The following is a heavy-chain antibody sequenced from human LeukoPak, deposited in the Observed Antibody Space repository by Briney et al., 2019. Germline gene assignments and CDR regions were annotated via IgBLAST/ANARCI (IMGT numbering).Heavy chain of an antibody. Sequence: GGSLRLSCAASGFTFSDYYMSWIRQAPGKGLEWVSYISSSGSTIYYADSVRGRFTVSRDNAKNSLYLHMNSLRADDTAVYYCATYGETDGDYHHYWGQGNLVTVSS. J-gene: IGHJ4*02. CDR3: ATYGETDGDYHHY. V-gene: IGHV3-11*04. CDR2: ISSSGSTI. D-gene: IGHD4-17*01. CDR1: GFTFSDYY.